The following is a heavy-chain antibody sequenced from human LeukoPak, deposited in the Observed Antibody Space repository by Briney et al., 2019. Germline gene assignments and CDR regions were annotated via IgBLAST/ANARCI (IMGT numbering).Heavy chain of an antibody. Sequence: GRSLRLSCAASGFTFDDYAMHWVRQAPGKGLEGVSDISWNSGSIGYADSVKGRFTISRDNSKNSLYLQMDSLRAEDTAVYYCAREDTGRLDYWGQGTLVTVSS. CDR3: AREDTGRLDY. D-gene: IGHD4-17*01. CDR2: ISWNSGSI. CDR1: GFTFDDYA. V-gene: IGHV3-9*01. J-gene: IGHJ4*02.